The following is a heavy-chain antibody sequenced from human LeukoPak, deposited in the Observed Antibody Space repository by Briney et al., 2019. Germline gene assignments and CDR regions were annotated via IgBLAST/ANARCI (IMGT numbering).Heavy chain of an antibody. CDR3: ASYGSGSYPQFDP. V-gene: IGHV3-21*01. D-gene: IGHD3-10*01. CDR2: ISSSSSYI. J-gene: IGHJ5*02. CDR1: VFTFSRYS. Sequence: GGSLRLSCAASVFTFSRYSMNWVRQAPGKGLEWVSSISSSSSYIYYADSVKGRFTISKDNAKNSLYLQMNSLRAEDTAVYYCASYGSGSYPQFDPWGQGTLVTVSS.